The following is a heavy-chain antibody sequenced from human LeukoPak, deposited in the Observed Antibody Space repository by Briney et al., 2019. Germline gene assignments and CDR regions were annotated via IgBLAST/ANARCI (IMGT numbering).Heavy chain of an antibody. CDR1: LCIHSRGICY. CDR3: ARDLLYCSSTSCRLVDGMDV. CDR2: IYYSERT. Sequence: SGALPLTRPGCLCIHSRGICYARGIRRPPGEAVECGGYIYYSERTNYNTPLKSRVTISVGTSQNQFSLKLSPVASAHTAVYYCARDLLYCSSTSCRLVDGMDVWGKGTTVTVSS. D-gene: IGHD2-2*01. J-gene: IGHJ6*04. V-gene: IGHV4-61*01.